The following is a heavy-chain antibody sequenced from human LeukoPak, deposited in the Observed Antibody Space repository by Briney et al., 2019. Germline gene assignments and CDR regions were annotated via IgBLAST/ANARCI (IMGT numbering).Heavy chain of an antibody. CDR3: ARHSEKTH. V-gene: IGHV4-39*01. Sequence: PSETLSLTCTVSGDSISKSSYFWAWIRQPPGKGLEWIGSIFYSGSTYIDPSLRSRVTISVDTSKNQFSLKLNSVTAADTAVYYCARHSEKTHWGQGTLVTVSS. J-gene: IGHJ4*02. CDR2: IFYSGST. CDR1: GDSISKSSYF.